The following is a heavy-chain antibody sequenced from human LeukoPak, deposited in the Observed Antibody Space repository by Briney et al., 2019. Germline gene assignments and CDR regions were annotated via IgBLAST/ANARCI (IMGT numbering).Heavy chain of an antibody. CDR1: GFTFTTYA. J-gene: IGHJ3*01. D-gene: IGHD6-19*01. CDR3: AKDLALAGTAGGFDV. Sequence: GGSLRLSCAASGFTFTTYAINWVRQTPGKGLEWVSGISGDGDKAYYADSVKGRFTVSRDNSKNTVSLQMSSLRAEDTALYYCAKDLALAGTAGGFDVWGPGTRVAVSS. V-gene: IGHV3-23*01. CDR2: ISGDGDKA.